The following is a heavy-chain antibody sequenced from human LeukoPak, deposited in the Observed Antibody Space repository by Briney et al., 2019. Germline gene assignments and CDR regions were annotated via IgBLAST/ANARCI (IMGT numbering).Heavy chain of an antibody. CDR2: INHSGST. J-gene: IGHJ6*02. Sequence: PSETLSLTCAVYGGSFSGYYWSWIRQPPGKGLEWIGEINHSGSTNYNPSLKSRVTISVDTSKNQFSLKLSSVTAADTAVYYCARGGYYYDSSGCYTLFYYYYGMDVWGQGTTVTVFS. D-gene: IGHD3-22*01. CDR3: ARGGYYYDSSGCYTLFYYYYGMDV. V-gene: IGHV4-34*01. CDR1: GGSFSGYY.